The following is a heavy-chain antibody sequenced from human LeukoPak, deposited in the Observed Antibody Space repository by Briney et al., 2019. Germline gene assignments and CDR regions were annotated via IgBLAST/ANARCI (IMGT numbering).Heavy chain of an antibody. V-gene: IGHV3-48*01. D-gene: IGHD3-10*01. Sequence: GGSLRLSCAASGFTFSSYSMTWVRQAPGKGLEWVSYISSSSTIYYADSVKGRFTISRDNAKNSLYLQMNSLRAEDTAVYYCATWFGEFDYWGQGTLVTVSS. CDR2: ISSSSTI. CDR3: ATWFGEFDY. CDR1: GFTFSSYS. J-gene: IGHJ4*02.